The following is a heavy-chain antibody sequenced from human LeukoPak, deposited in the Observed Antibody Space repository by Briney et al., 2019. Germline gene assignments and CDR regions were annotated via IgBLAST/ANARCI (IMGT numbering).Heavy chain of an antibody. J-gene: IGHJ5*02. Sequence: PSETLSLTCAVYGGSFSGYSWNWIRQPPGKGLEWIGEINHSGSSNYSPSLKSRVTISLGTSKNQFSLKLTSITAADTAVYYCARGPMRSWFDPWGQGTLVTVSS. V-gene: IGHV4-34*01. CDR1: GGSFSGYS. CDR2: INHSGSS. CDR3: ARGPMRSWFDP.